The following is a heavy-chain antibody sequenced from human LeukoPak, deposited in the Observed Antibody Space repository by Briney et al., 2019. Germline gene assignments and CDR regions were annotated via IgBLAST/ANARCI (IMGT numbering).Heavy chain of an antibody. D-gene: IGHD2-15*01. J-gene: IGHJ6*02. V-gene: IGHV3-23*01. CDR2: ISGSGNRT. CDR1: GFTFNSYA. CDR3: AKNLYCGGGSCYPSALGMDV. Sequence: GGSLRLSCAASGFTFNSYAMSWVRQAPGKGLEWVSSISGSGNRTYYADSVKGRFTISRDNSKNTLFLQMNSLRAEDTAVYYCAKNLYCGGGSCYPSALGMDVWGQGTTVTVSS.